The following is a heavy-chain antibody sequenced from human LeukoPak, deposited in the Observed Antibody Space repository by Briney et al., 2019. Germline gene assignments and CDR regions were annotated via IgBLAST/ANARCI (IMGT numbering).Heavy chain of an antibody. CDR2: ISSDGLT. CDR1: GFTFSNYA. CDR3: AKVRGDFAY. V-gene: IGHV3-23*01. J-gene: IGHJ4*02. Sequence: GGSLRLSCAASGFTFSNYAMSWVRHAPGKGLEWVSAISSDGLTYYTDSVKGRFTISRDNSKNTLYLQMSSLRAEDTAVYYCAKVRGDFAYRGQGTLVTVSS. D-gene: IGHD3-10*01.